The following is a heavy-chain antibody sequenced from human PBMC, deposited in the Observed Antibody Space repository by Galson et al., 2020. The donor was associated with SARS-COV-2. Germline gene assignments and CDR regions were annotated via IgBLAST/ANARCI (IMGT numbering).Heavy chain of an antibody. V-gene: IGHV3-48*02. CDR2: ITSTSSTI. J-gene: IGHJ4*02. D-gene: IGHD3-22*01. CDR1: GFTFSKYS. Sequence: GESLKISCAASGFTFSKYSMNWVRQAPGKGLEWVSYITSTSSTIYYADSVKGRFTISRDNAKNSLYLQMNSLRDEDTAVYYCASFRNYDSSVYSSLDYWGQGTLVTVSS. CDR3: ASFRNYDSSVYSSLDY.